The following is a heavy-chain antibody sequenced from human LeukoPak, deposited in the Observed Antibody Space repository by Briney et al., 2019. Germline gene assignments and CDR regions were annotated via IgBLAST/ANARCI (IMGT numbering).Heavy chain of an antibody. CDR1: GYTFTSYY. Sequence: ASVKVSCKASGYTFTSYYMHWVRQAPGQGLEWMGIINPSGGSTSYAQKFQGRVTMTRDTSTSTVYMELSSLRSDDTAVYYCARAWGGVAAAGTSGVVDYWGQGTLVTVSS. V-gene: IGHV1-46*01. CDR3: ARAWGGVAAAGTSGVVDY. CDR2: INPSGGST. D-gene: IGHD6-13*01. J-gene: IGHJ4*02.